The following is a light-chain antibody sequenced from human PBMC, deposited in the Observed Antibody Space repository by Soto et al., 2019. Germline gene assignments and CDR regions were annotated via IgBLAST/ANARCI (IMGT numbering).Light chain of an antibody. V-gene: IGKV3-15*01. CDR1: QSVTIK. J-gene: IGKJ5*01. Sequence: EVVMTQSPATLSVSPWERATLSCRASQSVTIKLAWYQQKPGQPPRLLIYDTSTRATGIPARFSGSGSGTEFTLTISSLQSEDFAVYYCQQYNNWPPITFGQGTRLEIK. CDR3: QQYNNWPPIT. CDR2: DTS.